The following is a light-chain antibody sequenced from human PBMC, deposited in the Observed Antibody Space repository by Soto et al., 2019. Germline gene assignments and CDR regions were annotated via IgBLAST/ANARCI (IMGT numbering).Light chain of an antibody. V-gene: IGKV3-15*01. Sequence: EIVMTQSPATLSVSPGERVTLSCRASQFISTNLAWYQQRPGQAPRLLIYYASTRATGIPARFSGSGSGKEFSLTISSLEPEDFAVYYCQHYGRSAIFTLGPGTTVD. CDR3: QHYGRSAIFT. CDR2: YAS. CDR1: QFISTN. J-gene: IGKJ3*01.